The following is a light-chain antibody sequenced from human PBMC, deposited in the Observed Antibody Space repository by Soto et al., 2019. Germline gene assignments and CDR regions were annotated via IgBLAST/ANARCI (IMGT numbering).Light chain of an antibody. CDR3: ATWDDSLRSWV. CDR1: DSNVGSNY. Sequence: QSVLTQPPSASGTPGQRVFISCSGSDSNVGSNYVVWYQQLPGTAPKPLIYRDNQRPSGVPDRVSGSKSGTSASLVISGLRSEDEAEYFCATWDDSLRSWVFGGGTKVTVL. CDR2: RDN. J-gene: IGLJ3*02. V-gene: IGLV1-47*01.